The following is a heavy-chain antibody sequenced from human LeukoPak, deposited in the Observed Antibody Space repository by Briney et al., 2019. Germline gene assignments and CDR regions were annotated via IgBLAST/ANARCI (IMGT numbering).Heavy chain of an antibody. CDR1: GFTFSSYA. Sequence: GGSLRLSCAASGFTFSSYAMSWVRQAPGKGLEWVSAISGSGGSTYYADSVKGRFTISRDNFKNTLYLQMNSLRAEDTAVYYCAKDLKYSSMRRLLAIHWYFDLWGRGTLVTVSS. D-gene: IGHD6-19*01. CDR2: ISGSGGST. V-gene: IGHV3-23*01. J-gene: IGHJ2*01. CDR3: AKDLKYSSMRRLLAIHWYFDL.